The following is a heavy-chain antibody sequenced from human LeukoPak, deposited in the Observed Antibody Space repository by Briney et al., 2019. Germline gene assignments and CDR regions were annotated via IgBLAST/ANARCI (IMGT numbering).Heavy chain of an antibody. J-gene: IGHJ4*02. CDR1: GFTFSSYS. CDR2: ISSSSSYI. V-gene: IGHV3-21*01. Sequence: GGSLRLSCAASGFTFSSYSMNWVRQAPGKGLEWVSSISSSSSYIYYADSVKGRFTISRDNAKNSLYLQMNSLRAEDTAVYYCARDSSSWYLAFDYWGQGTLVTVSS. CDR3: ARDSSSWYLAFDY. D-gene: IGHD6-13*01.